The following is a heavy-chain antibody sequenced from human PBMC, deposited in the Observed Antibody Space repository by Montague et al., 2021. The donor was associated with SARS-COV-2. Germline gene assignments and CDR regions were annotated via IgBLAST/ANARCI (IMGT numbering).Heavy chain of an antibody. J-gene: IGHJ4*02. D-gene: IGHD6-13*01. Sequence: SLRLSCAASEFTVSSHYMSWVRQAPGKGLEWVSVIYSDDSTYYADSVKGRFTISRDNSKNTLHLQMDSLRAEDTAVYYCAREGITAAGKDFDYWGQGTLVTVSS. CDR2: IYSDDST. CDR1: EFTVSSHY. CDR3: AREGITAAGKDFDY. V-gene: IGHV3-66*01.